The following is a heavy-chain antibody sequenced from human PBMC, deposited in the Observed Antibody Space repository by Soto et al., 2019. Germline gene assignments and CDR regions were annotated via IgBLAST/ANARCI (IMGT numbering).Heavy chain of an antibody. J-gene: IGHJ3*02. CDR2: TWYDESHK. V-gene: IGHV3-33*08. Sequence: HPGGSLRLSCSVSGFTFSTYGMHWVRQAPGKGLEWVAMTWYDESHKYYADSVKDRFTISRDNSKNTLYLQMNSLRDEDSAVYYCATELNDMQAFDIWGQGTMVTVSS. D-gene: IGHD1-1*01. CDR3: ATELNDMQAFDI. CDR1: GFTFSTYG.